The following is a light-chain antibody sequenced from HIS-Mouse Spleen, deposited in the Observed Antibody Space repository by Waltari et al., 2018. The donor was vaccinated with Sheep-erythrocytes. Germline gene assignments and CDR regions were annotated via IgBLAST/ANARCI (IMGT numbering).Light chain of an antibody. CDR3: YSTDSSGNHWV. J-gene: IGLJ3*02. CDR2: EDS. V-gene: IGLV3-10*01. CDR1: ALPTKY. Sequence: SYELTQPPSVSVSPGQTARITCSGDALPTKYSYWYQQNSGQAPVLVIYEDSKRPSGIPERFSGSSSGTMATLTISGAQVEDDADYYCYSTDSSGNHWVFGGGTKLTVL.